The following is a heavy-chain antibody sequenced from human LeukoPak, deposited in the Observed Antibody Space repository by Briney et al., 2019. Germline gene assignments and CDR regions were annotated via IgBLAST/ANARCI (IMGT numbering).Heavy chain of an antibody. V-gene: IGHV1-2*02. Sequence: GASVKVSCKASGYTFTSYGVSWVRQAPGQGLEWMGWINPNSGGTNYAQKFQGRVTMTRDTSISTAYMELSRLRSDDTAVYYCARAAGGVLDYWGQGTLVTVSS. CDR2: INPNSGGT. CDR1: GYTFTSYG. D-gene: IGHD3-10*01. CDR3: ARAAGGVLDY. J-gene: IGHJ4*02.